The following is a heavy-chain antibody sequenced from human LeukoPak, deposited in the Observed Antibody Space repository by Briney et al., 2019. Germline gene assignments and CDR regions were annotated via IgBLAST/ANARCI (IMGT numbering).Heavy chain of an antibody. Sequence: PGGSLRLSSAASGFTFNTYAMYWVRQAPGKGLEGVSGIFGSGGSAHYADSVKGRFTISRDNSKNTVYLQMNSLRAEDTAVYYCAKTTTGYSSGRYPGWPADSWGQGALVTVSS. CDR3: AKTTTGYSSGRYPGWPADS. J-gene: IGHJ4*02. V-gene: IGHV3-23*01. D-gene: IGHD6-19*01. CDR2: IFGSGGSA. CDR1: GFTFNTYA.